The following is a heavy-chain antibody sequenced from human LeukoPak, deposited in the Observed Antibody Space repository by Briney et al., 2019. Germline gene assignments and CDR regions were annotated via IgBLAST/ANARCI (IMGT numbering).Heavy chain of an antibody. CDR2: ISSSSSYI. J-gene: IGHJ4*02. CDR1: GFTFSSYS. CDR3: ARRCCSSTSCSN. V-gene: IGHV3-21*01. D-gene: IGHD2-2*01. Sequence: GGSLRLSCAASGFTFSSYSMNWVRQAPGKGLEWVSSISSSSSYIYYADSVKDRFTISRDNAKNSLYLQMNSLRAEDTAVYYCARRCCSSTSCSNWGQGTLVTVSS.